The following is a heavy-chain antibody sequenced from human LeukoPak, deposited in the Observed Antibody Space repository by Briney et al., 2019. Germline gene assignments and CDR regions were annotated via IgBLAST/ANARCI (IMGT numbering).Heavy chain of an antibody. J-gene: IGHJ4*02. V-gene: IGHV3-23*01. CDR3: AKDLEPDDILTGCGAFDY. D-gene: IGHD3-9*01. CDR2: ISGSGGST. Sequence: PGVSLRLSCAASGFTFSSYAMSWVRQAPGKGLEWVSAISGSGGSTYYADSVKGRFTISRDNSKNTLYLQMNSLRAEDTAVYYCAKDLEPDDILTGCGAFDYWGQGTLVTVSS. CDR1: GFTFSSYA.